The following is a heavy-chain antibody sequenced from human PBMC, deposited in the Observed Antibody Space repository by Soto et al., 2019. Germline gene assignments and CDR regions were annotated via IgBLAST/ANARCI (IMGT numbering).Heavy chain of an antibody. CDR2: IIPINGIA. Sequence: GASVKVSCKASGGTFSRYSITWVRQAPGHGLEWIGRIIPINGIASYAQKFQGRVTITTDTSTSTAYMELRSLRSDDTAVYYCARGNYDILTGYSNWFDPWGQGTLVTVS. CDR3: ARGNYDILTGYSNWFDP. D-gene: IGHD3-9*01. CDR1: GGTFSRYS. V-gene: IGHV1-69*02. J-gene: IGHJ5*02.